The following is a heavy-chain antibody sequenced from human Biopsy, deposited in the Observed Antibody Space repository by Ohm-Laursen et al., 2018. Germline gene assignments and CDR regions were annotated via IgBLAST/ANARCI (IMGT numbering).Heavy chain of an antibody. CDR2: VYYTGST. D-gene: IGHD3-22*01. CDR3: ARDRGYYSDRTVPGYFDL. J-gene: IGHJ2*01. V-gene: IGHV4-59*01. Sequence: GTLSLTCTVSGDSISSYYWSWIRQPPGKGLQWIGCVYYTGSTDYNPSLQSRVTISVDTSKNHFSLRLRSVTPADTAIYYCARDRGYYSDRTVPGYFDLWGRGTLVTVSS. CDR1: GDSISSYY.